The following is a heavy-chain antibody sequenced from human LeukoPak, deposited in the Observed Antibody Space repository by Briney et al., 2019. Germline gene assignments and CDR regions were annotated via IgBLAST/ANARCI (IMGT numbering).Heavy chain of an antibody. CDR2: INPDDGST. CDR3: LTIVETDLDAFDI. Sequence: PGGSLRLSCAASGFTFRKYWLHWVRQAPGKGLVWVSRINPDDGSTSYADSVKGRFTISRDNAKSTLYLQMNSLRAEDTAVYCCLTIVETDLDAFDIWGQGTKVTVSS. CDR1: GFTFRKYW. J-gene: IGHJ3*02. D-gene: IGHD2-21*01. V-gene: IGHV3-74*01.